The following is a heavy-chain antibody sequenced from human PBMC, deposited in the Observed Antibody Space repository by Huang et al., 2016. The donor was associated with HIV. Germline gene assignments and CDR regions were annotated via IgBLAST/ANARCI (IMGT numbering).Heavy chain of an antibody. V-gene: IGHV3-30*02. J-gene: IGHJ3*02. CDR3: AKGSMANAFDI. D-gene: IGHD3-10*01. CDR2: IRYEGSNK. Sequence: QVQLVESGGGVVQPGGSLRLSCAASGFTFSSYGMHWVRQAPGKGLEWGAFIRYEGSNKYYADSVRSRFTISRDNSKNTLYLQMNSLRAEDTAVYYCAKGSMANAFDIWGQGTMVTVSS. CDR1: GFTFSSYG.